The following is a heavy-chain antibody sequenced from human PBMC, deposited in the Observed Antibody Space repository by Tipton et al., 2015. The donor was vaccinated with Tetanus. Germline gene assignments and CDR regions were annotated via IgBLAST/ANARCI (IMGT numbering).Heavy chain of an antibody. V-gene: IGHV3-23*01. Sequence: AASGFTFSSYAMSWVRQAPGKGLEWVSAISGSGGSTYYADSVKGRFTISRDNSKNTLYLQMNSLRAEDTAVYYCAKDQPGSGRAFDIWGQGTMVTVSS. CDR3: AKDQPGSGRAFDI. CDR1: GFTFSSYA. J-gene: IGHJ3*02. CDR2: ISGSGGST. D-gene: IGHD6-19*01.